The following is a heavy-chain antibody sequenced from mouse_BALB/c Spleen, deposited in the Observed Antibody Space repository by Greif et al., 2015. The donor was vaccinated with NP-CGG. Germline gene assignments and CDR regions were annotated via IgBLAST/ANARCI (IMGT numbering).Heavy chain of an antibody. CDR3: ARDYYGSSYWYFDV. CDR1: GFTFSDYG. CDR2: ISNLAYSI. D-gene: IGHD1-1*01. J-gene: IGHJ1*01. V-gene: IGHV5-15*02. Sequence: EVQVVESGGGLVQPGGSRKLSCAASGFTFSDYGMAWVRQAPGKGPEWVAFISNLAYSIYYADTVTGRFTISRENAKNTLYPEMSSLRSEDTAMYYCARDYYGSSYWYFDVWGAGTTVTVSS.